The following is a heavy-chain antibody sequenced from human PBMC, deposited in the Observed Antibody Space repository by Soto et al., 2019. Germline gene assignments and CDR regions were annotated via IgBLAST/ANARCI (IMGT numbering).Heavy chain of an antibody. V-gene: IGHV4-31*03. Sequence: PSETLSLTCTVSGGSISSGGYYWSWIRQHPGKGLEWIGYIYYSGSTYDNPSLKSRVTISVDTSKNQFSLKLSSVTAADTAVYYCARDGRKGVISYSQGMDFRGQGNPVT. CDR3: ARDGRKGVISYSQGMDF. CDR2: IYYSGST. CDR1: GGSISSGGYY. D-gene: IGHD3-10*01. J-gene: IGHJ6*02.